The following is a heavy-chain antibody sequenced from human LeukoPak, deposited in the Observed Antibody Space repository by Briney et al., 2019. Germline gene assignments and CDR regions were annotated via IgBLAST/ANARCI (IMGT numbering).Heavy chain of an antibody. Sequence: GGSLRLSCAASGFTFSSYAMHWVRQAPGKGLEWVAVISYDGSNKYYADSVKGRFTISRDNSKNTLYLQMNSLRAEDTAVYYCAKDKTTLDYWGQGTLVTVSS. V-gene: IGHV3-30-3*01. CDR2: ISYDGSNK. CDR1: GFTFSSYA. D-gene: IGHD1-14*01. J-gene: IGHJ4*02. CDR3: AKDKTTLDY.